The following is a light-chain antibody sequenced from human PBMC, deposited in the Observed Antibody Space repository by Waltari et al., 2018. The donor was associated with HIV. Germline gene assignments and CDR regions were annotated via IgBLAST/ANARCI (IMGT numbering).Light chain of an antibody. CDR2: WAS. Sequence: DLVMTQSPDSLAVSLGERATINCKSSQSVLYSSTNKNYLAWYQQKPGQPPKLLIYWASTRESGVPDRFSGSGSGTDFTLTISSLQAEDVAVYYCQQYYNTLTFDGGTKVEIK. CDR1: QSVLYSSTNKNY. J-gene: IGKJ4*01. V-gene: IGKV4-1*01. CDR3: QQYYNTLT.